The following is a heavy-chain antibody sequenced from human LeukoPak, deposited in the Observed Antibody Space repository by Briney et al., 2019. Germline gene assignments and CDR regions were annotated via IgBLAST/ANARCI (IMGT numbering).Heavy chain of an antibody. J-gene: IGHJ3*02. Sequence: SETLSLTCTVSGASISGHYLTWLRQPPGKGLEWTGYISYIGSTNYNPSLKSRVTISVDTSKNQFSLKLRSVTAADTAVYYCARDQISINALDMWGQGTMVTVSS. CDR3: ARDQISINALDM. V-gene: IGHV4-59*11. CDR2: ISYIGST. CDR1: GASISGHY. D-gene: IGHD1-14*01.